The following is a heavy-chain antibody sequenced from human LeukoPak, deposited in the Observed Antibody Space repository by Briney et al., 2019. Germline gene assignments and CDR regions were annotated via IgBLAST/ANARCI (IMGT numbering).Heavy chain of an antibody. Sequence: ASVKVSCKASGYTFTSYAISWVRQAPGQGLEWMGWIIAYNGNTNYAQKLQGRVTMTTDTSTSAAYMELRSLRSDDTAVYYCARDRDHYYGSGSYLKNAFDICGQGTMVTVSS. D-gene: IGHD3-10*01. CDR2: IIAYNGNT. CDR1: GYTFTSYA. V-gene: IGHV1-18*04. J-gene: IGHJ3*02. CDR3: ARDRDHYYGSGSYLKNAFDI.